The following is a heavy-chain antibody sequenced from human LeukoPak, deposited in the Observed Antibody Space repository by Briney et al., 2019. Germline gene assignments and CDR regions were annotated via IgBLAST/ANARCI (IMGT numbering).Heavy chain of an antibody. J-gene: IGHJ4*02. CDR3: AKEPNHSRCYWDH. CDR2: ISSCGTTI. CDR1: GFTFSVYY. D-gene: IGHD3-22*01. V-gene: IGHV3-11*01. Sequence: GGSLRLFCAASGFTFSVYYMRWIRQATGKALEWVSYISSCGTTIYYADSVKGRFTISTENSKNTLFLQMNSLRAEDTAVYYCAKEPNHSRCYWDHWGQGTLVTVSS.